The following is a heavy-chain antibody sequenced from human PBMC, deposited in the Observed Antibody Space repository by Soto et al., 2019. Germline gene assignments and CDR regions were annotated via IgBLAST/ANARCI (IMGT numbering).Heavy chain of an antibody. CDR3: ARAQHAEQWLVPNRWYYYYGMDV. CDR2: ISYDGSNK. Sequence: QVQLVESGGGVVQPGRSLRLSCAASGFTFSSYAMHWVRQVPGKGLEWVAVISYDGSNKYYADSVKGRFTISRDNSKKTLYLQMNSLRAEDTAVYYCARAQHAEQWLVPNRWYYYYGMDVWGQGTTVTVSS. CDR1: GFTFSSYA. J-gene: IGHJ6*02. V-gene: IGHV3-30-3*01. D-gene: IGHD6-19*01.